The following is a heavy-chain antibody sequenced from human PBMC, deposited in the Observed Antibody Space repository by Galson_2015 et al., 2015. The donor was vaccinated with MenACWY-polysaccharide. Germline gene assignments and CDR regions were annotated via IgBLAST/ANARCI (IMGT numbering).Heavy chain of an antibody. CDR1: GFSFRTYS. V-gene: IGHV3-48*02. D-gene: IGHD3-16*01. CDR3: VRDMMPGSNDAFYI. CDR2: IRTEGDST. J-gene: IGHJ3*02. Sequence: SLRLSCAGSGFSFRTYSMNWVRQAPGEGLEWVSYIRTEGDSTHYADSVKGRFTVSRDNAKDSMYLQMNSLRDEDTAVYYCVRDMMPGSNDAFYIWGQGTMVTVSS.